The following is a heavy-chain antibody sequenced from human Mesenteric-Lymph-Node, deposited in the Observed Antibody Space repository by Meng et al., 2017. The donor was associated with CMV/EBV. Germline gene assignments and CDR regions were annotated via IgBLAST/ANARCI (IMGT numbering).Heavy chain of an antibody. CDR1: GFTFSSYS. J-gene: IGHJ4*02. CDR2: ISSSSSYI. D-gene: IGHD3-16*01. CDR3: ARDYEEYYFDY. Sequence: GESLKIFCAASGFTFSSYSMNWVRQAPGKGLEWVSSISSSSSYIYYADSVKGRFTISRDNAKNSLYLQMNSLRAEDTAVYYCARDYEEYYFDYWGQGTLVTVSS. V-gene: IGHV3-21*01.